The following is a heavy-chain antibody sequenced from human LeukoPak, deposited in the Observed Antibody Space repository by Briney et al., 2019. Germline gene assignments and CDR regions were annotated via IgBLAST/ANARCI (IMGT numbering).Heavy chain of an antibody. Sequence: GGSLRLSCAASGFTFSSYAMSWVRQAPGKGLEWVSAISGSGGSTYYADSVKGRFTISRDNSENTLYLQMNSPRAEDTAVYYCGRFGELLYFDYWGQGTLVTVSS. D-gene: IGHD3-10*01. CDR2: ISGSGGST. J-gene: IGHJ4*02. V-gene: IGHV3-23*01. CDR3: GRFGELLYFDY. CDR1: GFTFSSYA.